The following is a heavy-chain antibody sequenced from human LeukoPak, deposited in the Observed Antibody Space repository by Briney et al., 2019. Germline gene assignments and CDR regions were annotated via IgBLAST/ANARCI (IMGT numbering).Heavy chain of an antibody. V-gene: IGHV3-11*04. D-gene: IGHD1-14*01. CDR2: ISSSASTI. Sequence: PGGSLRLSCAASGFTFSEYYMSWIRQAPGKGLEWVSYISSSASTIHYADSVKGRFTISRANAKNSLYLQMNSLRAEDTAVYYCARLGTLYYYYYYYMDVWGKGTTVTVSS. CDR3: ARLGTLYYYYYYYMDV. J-gene: IGHJ6*03. CDR1: GFTFSEYY.